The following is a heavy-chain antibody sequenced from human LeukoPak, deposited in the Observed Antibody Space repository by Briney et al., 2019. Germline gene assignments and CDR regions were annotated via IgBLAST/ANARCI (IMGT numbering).Heavy chain of an antibody. CDR2: IYYSGST. CDR1: GGSISSSSYY. CDR3: ARVYSTSGYNWFDP. D-gene: IGHD6-6*01. J-gene: IGHJ5*02. V-gene: IGHV4-39*07. Sequence: SETLSLTRTVSGGSISSSSYYWGWIRQPPGKGLEWIGSIYYSGSTYYNPSLKSRVTISPDTSKNQFSLRLSSVTAADTAVYYCARVYSTSGYNWFDPWGQGTLVTVSS.